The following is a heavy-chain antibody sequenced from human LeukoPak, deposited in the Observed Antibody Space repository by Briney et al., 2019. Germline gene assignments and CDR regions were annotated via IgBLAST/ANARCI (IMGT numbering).Heavy chain of an antibody. D-gene: IGHD3-22*01. CDR1: GGSISSGDYY. J-gene: IGHJ4*02. CDR2: MYYSGST. V-gene: IGHV4-39*01. CDR3: ARLIYDSSGYVYYFDY. Sequence: SETLSLTCTVSGGSISSGDYYWSWIRQPPGKGLEWIGSMYYSGSTHYNPSLRSRVTISVDTSKNQFSLKLSSVTAADTAVYYCARLIYDSSGYVYYFDYWGQGTLVTVSS.